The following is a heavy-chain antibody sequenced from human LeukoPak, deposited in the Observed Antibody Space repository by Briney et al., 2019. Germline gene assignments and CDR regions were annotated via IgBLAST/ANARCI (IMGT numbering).Heavy chain of an antibody. Sequence: SETLSLTCAVYGGSFSGYYWSWIRQPPGKGLEWIGEINHSGSTNYNPSLKSRVTISVDTSKNQFSLKLSSVTAADTAVYYCARIEGNYDFWSGYYVQDYWGQGTLVTVSS. V-gene: IGHV4-34*01. CDR1: GGSFSGYY. J-gene: IGHJ4*02. CDR2: INHSGST. CDR3: ARIEGNYDFWSGYYVQDY. D-gene: IGHD3-3*01.